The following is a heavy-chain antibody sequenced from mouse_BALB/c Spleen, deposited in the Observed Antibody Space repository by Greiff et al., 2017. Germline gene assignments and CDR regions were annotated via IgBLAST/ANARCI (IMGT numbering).Heavy chain of an antibody. CDR1: GFAFSSYD. CDR2: ISSGGGST. D-gene: IGHD2-4*01. CDR3: AREDMITTGHDY. J-gene: IGHJ2*01. V-gene: IGHV5-12-1*01. Sequence: EVQVVESGGGLVKPGGSLKLSCAASGFAFSSYDMSWVRQTPEKRLEWVADISSGGGSTYYPDTVKGRFTISRDNAKNTLYLQMSSLKSEDTAMYYCAREDMITTGHDYWGQGTTLTVSS.